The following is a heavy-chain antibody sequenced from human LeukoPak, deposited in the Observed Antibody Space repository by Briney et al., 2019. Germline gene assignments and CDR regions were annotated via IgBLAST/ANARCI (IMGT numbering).Heavy chain of an antibody. CDR2: ISYDGSNK. V-gene: IGHV3-30*18. CDR3: AKEPQAYYYYYGMDV. Sequence: GGSLRLSCAASGFTFSSYGMNWVRQAPGKGLEWVAVISYDGSNKYYADSVKGRFTISRDNSKNTLYLQMNSLRAEDTAVYYCAKEPQAYYYYYGMDVWGQGTTVTVSS. CDR1: GFTFSSYG. J-gene: IGHJ6*02.